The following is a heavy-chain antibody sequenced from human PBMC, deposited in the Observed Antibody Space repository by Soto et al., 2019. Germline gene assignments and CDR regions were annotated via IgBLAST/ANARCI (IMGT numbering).Heavy chain of an antibody. CDR2: IYYSGST. CDR3: ARDTVADY. V-gene: IGHV4-30-4*01. Sequence: QVQLQESGPGLVKPSQTLSLTCTVSGGSISSGDYYWSWIHQPPGKGLEWIGYIYYSGSTYYNPSLKIRVTISVDTSKNHVSLKLSSVTAADTAVYYCARDTVADYWGQGTLVTVSS. CDR1: GGSISSGDYY. J-gene: IGHJ4*02. D-gene: IGHD4-17*01.